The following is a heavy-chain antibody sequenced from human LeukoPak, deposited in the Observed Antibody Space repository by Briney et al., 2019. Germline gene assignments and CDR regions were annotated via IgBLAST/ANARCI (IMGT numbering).Heavy chain of an antibody. CDR3: ASNWNYEGGAFDI. CDR2: IYYSGST. Sequence: SETLSLTCTVSGGSISSGGYYWSWIRQHPGKGLEWIGYIYYSGSTYYNPSLKSRVTISVDTSKNQFSLKLSSVTAADTAVYYCASNWNYEGGAFDIRGQGTMVTVSS. V-gene: IGHV4-31*03. D-gene: IGHD1-7*01. J-gene: IGHJ3*02. CDR1: GGSISSGGYY.